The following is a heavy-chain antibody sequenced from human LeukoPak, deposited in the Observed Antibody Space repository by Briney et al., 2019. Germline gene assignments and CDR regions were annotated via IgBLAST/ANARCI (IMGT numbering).Heavy chain of an antibody. CDR3: ARSLDSSSSFDP. CDR2: ISSSSSYI. D-gene: IGHD6-13*01. CDR1: GFTFSSYA. J-gene: IGHJ5*02. V-gene: IGHV3-21*01. Sequence: GGSLRLSCAASGFTFSSYAMHWVRQAPGKGLEWVSSISSSSSYIYYADSVKGRFTISRDNAKNSLYLQMNSLRAEDTAVYYCARSLDSSSSFDPWGQGTLVTVSS.